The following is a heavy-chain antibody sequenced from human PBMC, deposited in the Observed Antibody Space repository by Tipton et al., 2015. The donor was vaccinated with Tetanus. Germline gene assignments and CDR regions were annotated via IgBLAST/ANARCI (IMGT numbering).Heavy chain of an antibody. CDR3: ARDFGSNHNWFDP. V-gene: IGHV4-31*03. CDR2: IYHTGAA. J-gene: IGHJ5*02. Sequence: TLSLTCSVSGYSITRGSYYWTWIRHLPGKGLEWIGYIYHTGAAHYNPSLKSRVTLSVDMSKNQFFLKMISMTAADTAVYFCARDFGSNHNWFDPWGQGTPVTVSS. CDR1: GYSITRGSYY. D-gene: IGHD6-13*01.